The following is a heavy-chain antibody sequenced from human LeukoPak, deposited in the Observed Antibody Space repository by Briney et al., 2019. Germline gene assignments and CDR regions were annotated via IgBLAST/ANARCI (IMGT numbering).Heavy chain of an antibody. Sequence: PSETLSLTCAVYGGSFSDYYWSWIRQPPGKGLEWIGEINHSGSTNYNPSLKSRVTISVDTSKNQFSLKLSSVTAADTAVYYCARGSTMVRGVTYYYYYYMDVWGKGTTVTVSS. CDR2: INHSGST. CDR1: GGSFSDYY. CDR3: ARGSTMVRGVTYYYYYYMDV. J-gene: IGHJ6*03. D-gene: IGHD3-10*01. V-gene: IGHV4-34*01.